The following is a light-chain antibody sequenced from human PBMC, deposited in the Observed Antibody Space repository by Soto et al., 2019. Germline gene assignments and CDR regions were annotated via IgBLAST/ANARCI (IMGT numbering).Light chain of an antibody. CDR2: NVS. CDR3: SSFTSSSTVV. CDR1: SSDIGGYNY. V-gene: IGLV2-14*01. Sequence: QSALTQPASVSGSPGQSITISCTGTSSDIGGYNYVSWFQQYPGKAPKVMIYNVSNRPSGVSNRFSGSKSGNTASLTISGLQAEDEDDYYCSSFTSSSTVVFGGGTKVTVL. J-gene: IGLJ2*01.